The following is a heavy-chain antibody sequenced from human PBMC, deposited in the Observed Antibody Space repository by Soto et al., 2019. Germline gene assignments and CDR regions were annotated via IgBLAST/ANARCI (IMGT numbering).Heavy chain of an antibody. V-gene: IGHV3-7*03. D-gene: IGHD6-13*01. CDR3: ARHSSSWYRGSWFDP. CDR1: GFTFSSYW. Sequence: GGSLRLSCAASGFTFSSYWMSWVRQAPGKGLEWVANIKQDGSEKYYVDSVKDRFTISRDNAKNSLYLQMNSLRAEDTAVYYCARHSSSWYRGSWFDPWGQGTLVTVSS. CDR2: IKQDGSEK. J-gene: IGHJ5*02.